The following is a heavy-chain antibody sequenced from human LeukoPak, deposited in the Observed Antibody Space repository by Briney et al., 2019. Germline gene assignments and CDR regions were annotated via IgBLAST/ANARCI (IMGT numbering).Heavy chain of an antibody. CDR2: ISYDGSNK. CDR1: GFTFSSYA. Sequence: GGSLRPSCAASGFTFSSYAMHWVRQAPGKGLEWVAVISYDGSNKYYADSVKGRFTISRDNSKNTLYLQMNSLRAGDTAVYYCAREFFDIVVVPAALDYWGQGTLVTVSS. CDR3: AREFFDIVVVPAALDY. J-gene: IGHJ4*02. V-gene: IGHV3-30-3*01. D-gene: IGHD2-2*01.